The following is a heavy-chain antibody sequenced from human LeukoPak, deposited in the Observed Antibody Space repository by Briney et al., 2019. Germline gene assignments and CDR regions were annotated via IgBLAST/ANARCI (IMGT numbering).Heavy chain of an antibody. CDR1: GFTFSSYA. CDR2: ISGSGGST. CDR3: ARGYSGEVLDY. Sequence: QPGGSLRLSCAASGFTFSSYAMSWVRQAPGKGLEWVSAISGSGGSTYYADSVKGRFTISRDNAKNSLYLQMNSLRAEDTAVYYCARGYSGEVLDYWGQGTLVTVSS. D-gene: IGHD6-25*01. J-gene: IGHJ4*02. V-gene: IGHV3-23*01.